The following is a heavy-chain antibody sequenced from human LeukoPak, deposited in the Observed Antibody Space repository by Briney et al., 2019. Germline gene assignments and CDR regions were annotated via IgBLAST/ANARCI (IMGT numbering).Heavy chain of an antibody. J-gene: IGHJ5*02. CDR2: IHPNTGDT. Sequence: WASVKVSCKASGYTFTGYYMHWVRQAPGQGLEWMGWIHPNTGDTNYAQKFQGRVTMTRDTSISTAYMEMSRLRSDDTAVYYCARGYDFWSGRTKYNWFDPWGQGTLVTVSS. D-gene: IGHD3-3*01. V-gene: IGHV1-2*02. CDR3: ARGYDFWSGRTKYNWFDP. CDR1: GYTFTGYY.